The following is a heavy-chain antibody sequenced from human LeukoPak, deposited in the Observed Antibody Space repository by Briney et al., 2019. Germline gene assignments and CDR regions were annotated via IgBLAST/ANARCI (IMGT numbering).Heavy chain of an antibody. CDR2: IWYDGSNK. Sequence: GGSLRLSCAASGFTFSSYGMHWVRRAPGKGLEWVAVIWYDGSNKYYADSVKGRFTVSRDNAKNSLYLQMNSLRAEDTAVYYCAREEGFDPWGQGTLVTVSS. J-gene: IGHJ5*02. V-gene: IGHV3-33*01. CDR3: AREEGFDP. CDR1: GFTFSSYG.